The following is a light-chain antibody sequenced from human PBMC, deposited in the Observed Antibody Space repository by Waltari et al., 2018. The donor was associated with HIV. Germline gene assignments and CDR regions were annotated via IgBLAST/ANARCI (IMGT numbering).Light chain of an antibody. V-gene: IGKV4-1*01. Sequence: DIVMTEFPDSLAVSLGGRAAINCKSSKTILYSSNNKNYLSWYQQRPGQPPKLLIYWASTRESGVPDRFSGSGSGTDFTLTISGLQAEDVALYYCQQYFNALYTFGQGTKVEI. CDR1: KTILYSSNNKNY. J-gene: IGKJ2*01. CDR3: QQYFNALYT. CDR2: WAS.